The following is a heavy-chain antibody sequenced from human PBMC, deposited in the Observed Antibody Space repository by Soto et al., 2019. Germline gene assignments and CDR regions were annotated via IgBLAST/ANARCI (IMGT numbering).Heavy chain of an antibody. V-gene: IGHV4-4*02. CDR1: GGSISSSKW. D-gene: IGHD4-17*01. J-gene: IGHJ6*02. Sequence: PSETLSLTCAVPGGSISSSKWWSWVRQPPGKGLEWIGEIYHSGSTNYNPSLKSRVTIAVDKSKNQFSLKLSSVTAADTAVYYCARHGAGDSYYYYYYYGMDDWDQGTPVTVSS. CDR3: ARHGAGDSYYYYYYYGMDD. CDR2: IYHSGST.